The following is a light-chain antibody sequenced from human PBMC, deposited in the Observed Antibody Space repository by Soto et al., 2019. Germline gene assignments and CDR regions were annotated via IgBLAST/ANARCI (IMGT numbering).Light chain of an antibody. CDR2: EDN. CDR1: SGSIASNY. CDR3: QSYDSSNLV. J-gene: IGLJ2*01. Sequence: VLTQPHSVSESPGKTVTISCTRSSGSIASNYVQWYQQRPGSAPTTVIYEDNQRPSGVPDRFSGSIDSSSNSASLTISGLKTEDEADYYCQSYDSSNLVFGGGTKLTVL. V-gene: IGLV6-57*04.